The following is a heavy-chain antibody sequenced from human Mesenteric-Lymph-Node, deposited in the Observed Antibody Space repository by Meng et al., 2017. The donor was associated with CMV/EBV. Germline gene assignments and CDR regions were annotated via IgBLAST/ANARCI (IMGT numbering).Heavy chain of an antibody. Sequence: ASVKVSCKTAGDTYGITWVRQAPGQGLEWMGWISVYNGKTTYEQNFQGRVTMTTDTSTSTAYMELSSLSSEDTAVYYCAARPSIFVDYWGQGTLVTVSS. V-gene: IGHV1-18*01. D-gene: IGHD6-6*01. CDR3: AARPSIFVDY. J-gene: IGHJ4*02. CDR2: ISVYNGKT. CDR1: GDTYG.